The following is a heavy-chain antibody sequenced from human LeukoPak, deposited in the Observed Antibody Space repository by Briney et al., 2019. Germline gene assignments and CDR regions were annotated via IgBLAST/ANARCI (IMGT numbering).Heavy chain of an antibody. D-gene: IGHD6-19*01. CDR2: ISSSSSYI. Sequence: GGSLRLSCAASGFTFSSYSMNWVRQAPGKGLEWVSSISSSSSYIYYADSVKGRFTISRDNAKNSLYLQMNSLRAEDTAVYYCARVSYSSGGSGSPANDAFDIWGQGTMVTVSS. V-gene: IGHV3-21*01. CDR1: GFTFSSYS. CDR3: ARVSYSSGGSGSPANDAFDI. J-gene: IGHJ3*02.